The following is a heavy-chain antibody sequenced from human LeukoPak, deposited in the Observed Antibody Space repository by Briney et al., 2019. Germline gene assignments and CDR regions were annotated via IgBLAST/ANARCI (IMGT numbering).Heavy chain of an antibody. CDR1: GFTFSTFA. D-gene: IGHD5-18*01. Sequence: GGSLRLSFAASGFTFSTFAMHWVRQAPGKGLEWVAVISYDGSYKDYADSVKGRFTISRDNSKNTLYLQMNSLRAEDTAMYYRARGFGYSYGYFDYWGQGTLVTVSS. V-gene: IGHV3-30*04. CDR3: ARGFGYSYGYFDY. J-gene: IGHJ4*02. CDR2: ISYDGSYK.